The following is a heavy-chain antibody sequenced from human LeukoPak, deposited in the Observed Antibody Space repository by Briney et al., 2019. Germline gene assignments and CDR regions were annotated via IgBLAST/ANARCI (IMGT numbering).Heavy chain of an antibody. Sequence: GGSLRLSCAASGFTFSNAWMSWVRQAPGKGLEWVGRIKSKTDGGTTDYAAPVKGRFTISRDDSKNTLYLQMNSLKTEDTAVYYCTTLSLYDYGDYRYYFDYWGQGTLVTVSS. CDR3: TTLSLYDYGDYRYYFDY. D-gene: IGHD4-17*01. CDR1: GFTFSNAW. J-gene: IGHJ4*02. CDR2: IKSKTDGGTT. V-gene: IGHV3-15*01.